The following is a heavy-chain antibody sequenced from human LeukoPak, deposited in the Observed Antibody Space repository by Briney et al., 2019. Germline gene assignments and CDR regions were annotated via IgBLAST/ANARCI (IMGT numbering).Heavy chain of an antibody. CDR2: IYYSGST. CDR1: GGSFSGYY. D-gene: IGHD1-26*01. Sequence: SETLSLTCAVYGGSFSGYYWSWIRQPPGKGLEWIGYIYYSGSTYYNPSLKSRVTISVDTSKNQFSLKLSSVTAADTAVYYCARDSGGSDPFDYWGQGTLVTVSS. J-gene: IGHJ4*02. V-gene: IGHV4-30-4*08. CDR3: ARDSGGSDPFDY.